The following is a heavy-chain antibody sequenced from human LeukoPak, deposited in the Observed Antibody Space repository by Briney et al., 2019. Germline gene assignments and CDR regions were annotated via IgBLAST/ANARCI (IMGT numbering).Heavy chain of an antibody. CDR2: ISYDGSNK. CDR3: ARDLSRYFDWSPDY. D-gene: IGHD3-9*01. J-gene: IGHJ4*02. CDR1: GFTFSSYA. V-gene: IGHV3-30-3*01. Sequence: GGSLRLSCAASGFTFSSYAMHWVRQAPGKGREWVAVISYDGSNKYYADSVKGRFTISRDNSKNTLYLQMNSLRAEDTAVYYCARDLSRYFDWSPDYWGQGTLVTVSS.